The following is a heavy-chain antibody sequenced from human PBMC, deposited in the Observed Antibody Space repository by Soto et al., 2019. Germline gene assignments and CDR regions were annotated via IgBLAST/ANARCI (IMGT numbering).Heavy chain of an antibody. V-gene: IGHV3-33*08. CDR3: AAPQHTSIYYYYGMDV. CDR1: GFTFSSYG. CDR2: IWYDGSNK. J-gene: IGHJ6*02. D-gene: IGHD2-2*02. Sequence: VQLVESGGGLVQPGGSLRLSCAASGFTFSSYGMHWVRQAPGKGLEWVAVIWYDGSNKYYADSVKGRFTISRDNSKNTLYLQMNSLRAEDTAVYYCAAPQHTSIYYYYGMDVWGQGTTVTVSS.